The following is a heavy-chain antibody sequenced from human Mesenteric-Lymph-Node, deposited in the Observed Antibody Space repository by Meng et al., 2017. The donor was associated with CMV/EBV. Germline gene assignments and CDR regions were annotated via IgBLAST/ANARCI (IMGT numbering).Heavy chain of an antibody. CDR1: GYSISSGYY. Sequence: SETLSLTCTVSGYSISSGYYWGWIRQPPGKGLEWIGYIYYSGSTNYNPSLKSRVTISVDTSKNQFSLKLSSVTAADTAVYYCARGVGSSSRFDPWGQGTLVTVSS. CDR2: IYYSGST. V-gene: IGHV4-38-2*02. D-gene: IGHD6-13*01. CDR3: ARGVGSSSRFDP. J-gene: IGHJ5*02.